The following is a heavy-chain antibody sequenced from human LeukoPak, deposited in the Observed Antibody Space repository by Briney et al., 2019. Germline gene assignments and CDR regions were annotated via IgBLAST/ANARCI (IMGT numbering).Heavy chain of an antibody. CDR1: GGSISSYY. CDR3: ARLGCSGGSCYPNFDY. V-gene: IGHV4-59*08. J-gene: IGHJ4*02. CDR2: IYYSGST. Sequence: SSETLSLTCTVSGGSISSYYWSWIRQPPGKGLEWIGYIYYSGSTNYTPSLKSRVTISVDTSKNQFSLKLSSVTAADTAVYYCARLGCSGGSCYPNFDYWGQGTLVTVSS. D-gene: IGHD2-15*01.